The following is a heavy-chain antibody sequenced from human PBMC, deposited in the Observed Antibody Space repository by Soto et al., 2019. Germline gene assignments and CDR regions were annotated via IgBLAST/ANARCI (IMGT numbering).Heavy chain of an antibody. Sequence: SETLSLTCTVSGGSISSGDYYWSWIRQPPGKGLEWIGYIYYSGSTYYNPSLKSRVTISVDTSKNQFSLKLSSVTAADTAVYYCATFIAVAGKSDYWGQGTLVTVSS. CDR2: IYYSGST. V-gene: IGHV4-30-4*01. J-gene: IGHJ4*02. CDR1: GGSISSGDYY. CDR3: ATFIAVAGKSDY. D-gene: IGHD6-19*01.